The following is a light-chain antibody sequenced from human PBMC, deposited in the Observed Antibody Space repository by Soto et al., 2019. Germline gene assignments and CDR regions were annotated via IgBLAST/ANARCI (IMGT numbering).Light chain of an antibody. V-gene: IGKV1-12*01. CDR2: DAS. J-gene: IGKJ4*01. CDR3: QQDNSFPNT. Sequence: DIQMTQSPSSVSASVGDSVPITCRASQGIGSWLAWYQQKPGNAPNLLIYDASKLHSGVPSRFSGSGSGTEFSLTISSLQPEYFETYLCQQDNSFPNTFGGGTKVEI. CDR1: QGIGSW.